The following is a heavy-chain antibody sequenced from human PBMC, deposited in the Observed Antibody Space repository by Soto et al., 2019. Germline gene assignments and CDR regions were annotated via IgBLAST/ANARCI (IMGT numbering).Heavy chain of an antibody. V-gene: IGHV4-39*01. D-gene: IGHD6-19*01. CDR3: ARLTRKQWLVLN. J-gene: IGHJ4*02. CDR1: GGSISSSSYY. Sequence: SETLSLTCTVSGGSISSSSYYWGWIRQPPGKGLEWIGSIYYSGSTYYNPSLKSRVTISVDTSKNQFSLKLSSVTAADTAVYYCARLTRKQWLVLNWGQGTLVTVS. CDR2: IYYSGST.